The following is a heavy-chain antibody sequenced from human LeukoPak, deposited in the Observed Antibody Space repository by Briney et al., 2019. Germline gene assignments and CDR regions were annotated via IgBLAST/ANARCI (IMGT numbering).Heavy chain of an antibody. CDR2: IYYSGST. CDR1: DGSISSYY. Sequence: SETLSLTCTVSDGSISSYYWSWIRQPPGKGLEWIGYIYYSGSTNYNPSLKSRVTISVDTSRNQFSLKLNSVTAADTAVYYCARDFKGMTTIDYWGQGTLVTVSS. D-gene: IGHD1-1*01. J-gene: IGHJ4*02. CDR3: ARDFKGMTTIDY. V-gene: IGHV4-59*12.